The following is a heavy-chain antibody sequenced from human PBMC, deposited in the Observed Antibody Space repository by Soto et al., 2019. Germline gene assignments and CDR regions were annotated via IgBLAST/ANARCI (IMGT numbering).Heavy chain of an antibody. CDR1: GYTFTSYY. D-gene: IGHD6-19*01. V-gene: IGHV1-46*01. CDR3: ASHPGWYHHYYGMDV. J-gene: IGHJ6*02. Sequence: ASVKVSCKASGYTFTSYYMHWVRQAPGQGLEWMGIINPSGGSTSYAQKFQGRVTMTRDTSTSTVYMELSSLRSEDTAVYYCASHPGWYHHYYGMDVWGQGTTVTVSS. CDR2: INPSGGST.